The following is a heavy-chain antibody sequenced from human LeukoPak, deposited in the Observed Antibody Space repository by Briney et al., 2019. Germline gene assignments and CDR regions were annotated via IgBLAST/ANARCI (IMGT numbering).Heavy chain of an antibody. D-gene: IGHD3-16*02. J-gene: IGHJ4*02. CDR2: IKPDASDK. Sequence: GGSLRLSCAASGFTFNNYWMSWVRQAPGKGLEWVANIKPDASDKYYVDSVKGRFTISRDNAKNSLYLQMNSLRAEDTAVYYCARDTGYDYVWGSYPPDYWGQGTLVTVSS. CDR1: GFTFNNYW. CDR3: ARDTGYDYVWGSYPPDY. V-gene: IGHV3-7*01.